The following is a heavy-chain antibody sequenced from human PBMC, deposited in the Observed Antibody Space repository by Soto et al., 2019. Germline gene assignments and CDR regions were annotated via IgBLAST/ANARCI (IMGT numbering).Heavy chain of an antibody. V-gene: IGHV1-69*13. CDR2: IIPIFGTA. D-gene: IGHD3-16*01. Sequence: ASVKVSCKASGGTFSSYAISWVRQAPGQGLEWMGGIIPIFGTANYAQKFQGRVTITADESTSTAYMELSSLRSEDTAVYYCARDAPNMITFGGVPFAWFDPWGQGTLVTVSS. J-gene: IGHJ5*02. CDR1: GGTFSSYA. CDR3: ARDAPNMITFGGVPFAWFDP.